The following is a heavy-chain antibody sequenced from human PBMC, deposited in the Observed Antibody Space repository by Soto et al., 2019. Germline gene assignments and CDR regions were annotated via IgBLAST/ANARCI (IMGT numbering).Heavy chain of an antibody. D-gene: IGHD5-12*01. CDR1: GDTFTDSS. J-gene: IGHJ5*02. CDR3: ARDLGGYDLYGPDT. Sequence: ASVKVSCKTSGDTFTDSSMHWVRQAPGQGLEWMGWINLNSGDTNYAEKFRGRVTMTRDASIITAYMELARLKSDDTAVYYCARDLGGYDLYGPDTWGQGTLVTVSS. CDR2: INLNSGDT. V-gene: IGHV1-2*02.